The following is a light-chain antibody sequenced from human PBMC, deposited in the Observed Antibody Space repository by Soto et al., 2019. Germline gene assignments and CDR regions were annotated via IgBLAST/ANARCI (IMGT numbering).Light chain of an antibody. Sequence: EILLTQSPGTLSLSPGERATLSCRACQSVRNNYLAWYQQKPGQAPRLLIHGASGRATGIPDRFSGSGSGTDFTLTISRLEPEDFAVYFCQQYGASPYTFGQGTKLEI. V-gene: IGKV3-20*01. CDR1: QSVRNNY. J-gene: IGKJ2*01. CDR3: QQYGASPYT. CDR2: GAS.